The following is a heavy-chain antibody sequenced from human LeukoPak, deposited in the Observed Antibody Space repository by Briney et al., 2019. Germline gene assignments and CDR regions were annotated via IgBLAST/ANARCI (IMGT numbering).Heavy chain of an antibody. CDR3: AKTVAGGSYYYGMDV. CDR1: GFTFSGYP. D-gene: IGHD6-19*01. CDR2: ISNSGGTT. V-gene: IGHV3-23*01. Sequence: GGSPRLSCAASGFTFSGYPIHWVRQAPGKGLEWVSSISNSGGTTYYADSVRGRFTISRDNSKNTLYLQMNSLRAEDTAGYYCAKTVAGGSYYYGMDVWGQGTTVTVSS. J-gene: IGHJ6*02.